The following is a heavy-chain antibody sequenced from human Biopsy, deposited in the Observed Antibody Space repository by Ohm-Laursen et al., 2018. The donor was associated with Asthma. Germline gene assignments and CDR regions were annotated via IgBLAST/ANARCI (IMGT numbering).Heavy chain of an antibody. CDR1: GDTFRTSA. J-gene: IGHJ6*02. V-gene: IGHV1-69*01. D-gene: IGHD6-19*01. Sequence: SSVKVSCKTSGDTFRTSAFSWVRQAPGQGLEWLGGIMTVFGTTNYAQKFQGRVTITAGESTSTAYMEVTSLRSEDTAIYYCARCQVGYSSGWSLLLKKIYYSGMDVWGQGTAVTVSS. CDR3: ARCQVGYSSGWSLLLKKIYYSGMDV. CDR2: IMTVFGTT.